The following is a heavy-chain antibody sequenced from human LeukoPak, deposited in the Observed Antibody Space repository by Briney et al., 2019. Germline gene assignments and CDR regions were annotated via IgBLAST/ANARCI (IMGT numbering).Heavy chain of an antibody. D-gene: IGHD2-21*01. V-gene: IGHV3-23*01. CDR1: GLTFSSYA. CDR3: ASRGVIASDF. Sequence: GGSLRPSCSASGLTFSSYAMSWVRQAPGKGLEWVSAISGSGDNTYYADSVKGRFTISRDNSKNTLYLQMNSLRAEDTAVYYCASRGVIASDFWGQGTPVTVSS. CDR2: ISGSGDNT. J-gene: IGHJ4*02.